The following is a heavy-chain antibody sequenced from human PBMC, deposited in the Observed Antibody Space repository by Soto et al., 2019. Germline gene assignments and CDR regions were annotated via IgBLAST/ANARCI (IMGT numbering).Heavy chain of an antibody. J-gene: IGHJ4*02. V-gene: IGHV4-34*01. CDR1: GGSFSGYY. CDR3: ARGRYRLMRGPPSGGQYYFDY. Sequence: QVQLQQWGAGLLKPSETLSLTCAVYGGSFSGYYWSWIRQPPGKGLEWSGEINHSGITYYNPSLKSLVTRSVVAAKDQFSRKLCSVTAADTAVSYCARGRYRLMRGPPSGGQYYFDYWGQGTLVTVSS. CDR2: INHSGIT. D-gene: IGHD5-12*01.